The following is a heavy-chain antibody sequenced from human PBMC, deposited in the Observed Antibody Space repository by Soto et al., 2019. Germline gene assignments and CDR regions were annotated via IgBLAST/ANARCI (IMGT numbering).Heavy chain of an antibody. J-gene: IGHJ5*02. CDR2: ISASGDGT. D-gene: IGHD2-2*01. CDR1: GFTFNTYA. Sequence: EVQMLESGGGLVQPGGSLRLSCAASGFTFNTYAMSWVRQAPGKGLGWVSGISASGDGTYYADSVKGRFTVSRDNSRNTLYLQMSNLRAEDTAIYYCAKEGVVVPTLGWFDAWGQGTLVTVSS. CDR3: AKEGVVVPTLGWFDA. V-gene: IGHV3-23*01.